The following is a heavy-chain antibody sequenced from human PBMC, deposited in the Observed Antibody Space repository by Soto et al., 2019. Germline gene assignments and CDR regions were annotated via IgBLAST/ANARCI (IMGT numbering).Heavy chain of an antibody. CDR1: GGSISSGDYY. Sequence: SETLSLTCTVSGGSISSGDYYWSWIRQPPGKGLEWIGYIYYSGSTYYNPSLKSRVTISVDTSKNQFSLKLSSVTAADTAVYYCARTAMDAYYYYGMDVWGQGTTVTVSS. D-gene: IGHD5-18*01. J-gene: IGHJ6*02. V-gene: IGHV4-30-4*01. CDR2: IYYSGST. CDR3: ARTAMDAYYYYGMDV.